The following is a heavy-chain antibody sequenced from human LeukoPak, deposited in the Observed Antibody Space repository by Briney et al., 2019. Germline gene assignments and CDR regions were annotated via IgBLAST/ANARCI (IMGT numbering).Heavy chain of an antibody. V-gene: IGHV3-9*01. CDR1: GFTFDDYA. Sequence: GGSLRLSCAASGFTFDDYAMHWVRQAPGKGLEWVSGISWNSGSIGYADSVKGRFTISRDNAKNSLYLQMNSLRAEDTALYYCANSVAGSWGQGTMVTVFS. J-gene: IGHJ3*01. CDR2: ISWNSGSI. D-gene: IGHD6-19*01. CDR3: ANSVAGS.